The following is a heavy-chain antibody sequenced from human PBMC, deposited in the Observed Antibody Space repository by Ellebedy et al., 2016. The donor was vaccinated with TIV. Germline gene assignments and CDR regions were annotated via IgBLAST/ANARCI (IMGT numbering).Heavy chain of an antibody. D-gene: IGHD5-12*01. CDR3: ARDGRGYSGYDPLTG. CDR2: ISSSGSTI. V-gene: IGHV3-11*01. Sequence: GESLKISXAASGFTFSDYYMSWIRQAPGKGLEWVSYISSSGSTIYYADSVKGRFTISRDNAKNSLYLQMNSLRAEDTAVCYCARDGRGYSGYDPLTGWGQGTTVTVSS. CDR1: GFTFSDYY. J-gene: IGHJ6*02.